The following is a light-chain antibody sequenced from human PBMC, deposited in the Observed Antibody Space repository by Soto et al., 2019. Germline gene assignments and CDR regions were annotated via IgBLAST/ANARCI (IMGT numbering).Light chain of an antibody. CDR2: DVN. J-gene: IGLJ1*01. CDR3: SSYTSSSTYV. Sequence: QSALTQPPSVPGSPGQSVAISCTGTSSDVGNSNGVSWYHQPPGTAPKLIIYDVNSRPSGVPDRFSGSKSGNTASLTISGLQAEDEGDYYCSSYTSSSTYVFGTGTKVTVL. CDR1: SSDVGNSNG. V-gene: IGLV2-18*02.